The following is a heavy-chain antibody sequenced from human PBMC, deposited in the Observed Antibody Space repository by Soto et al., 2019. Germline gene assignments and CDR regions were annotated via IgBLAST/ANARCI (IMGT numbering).Heavy chain of an antibody. J-gene: IGHJ5*02. V-gene: IGHV1-18*01. CDR2: ISAYNGNT. D-gene: IGHD3-22*01. CDR1: GYTFTSYG. CDR3: AREYCGVICKNWFDP. Sequence: GASVKVSCKASGYTFTSYGISWVRQAPGQGLEWMGWISAYNGNTNYAQKLQGRVTMTTDTSTSTAYMELRSLRSDDTAVYYCAREYCGVICKNWFDPWGQGTLVTVSS.